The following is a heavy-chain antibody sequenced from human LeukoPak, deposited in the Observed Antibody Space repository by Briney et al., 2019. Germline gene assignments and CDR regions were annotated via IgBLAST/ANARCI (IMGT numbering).Heavy chain of an antibody. J-gene: IGHJ6*02. D-gene: IGHD4-17*01. CDR3: ARDALDYGDYDYYYGMDV. Sequence: SETLSLTCTVSGGSVSSGSYYWSWIRQPPGKGLEWIGYTYYSGSTNYNPSLKSRVTISVDTSENQFSLKLSSVTAADTAVYYCARDALDYGDYDYYYGMDVWGQGTTVTVSS. CDR2: TYYSGST. CDR1: GGSVSSGSYY. V-gene: IGHV4-61*01.